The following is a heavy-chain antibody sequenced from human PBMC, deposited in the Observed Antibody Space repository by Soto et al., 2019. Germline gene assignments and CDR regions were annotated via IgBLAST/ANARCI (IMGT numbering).Heavy chain of an antibody. Sequence: QVQLVQSGAEVKKPGASVKVSCKASGYTFTSYDINWVRQATGQGLEWMGWMNPNSGNTGYAEKFQGRVTMTKNTSISTDYMKLSSMRSEDTAVYYCAVYGGNRYWYFDLWGRGTLVTVSS. CDR3: AVYGGNRYWYFDL. CDR2: MNPNSGNT. D-gene: IGHD4-17*01. J-gene: IGHJ2*01. CDR1: GYTFTSYD. V-gene: IGHV1-8*01.